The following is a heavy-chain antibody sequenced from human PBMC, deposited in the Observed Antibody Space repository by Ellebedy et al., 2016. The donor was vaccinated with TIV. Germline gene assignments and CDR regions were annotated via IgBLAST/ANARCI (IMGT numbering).Heavy chain of an antibody. D-gene: IGHD3-10*01. CDR2: ISDDGSNK. CDR3: ASHYGSGSYYSEFRGMDV. Sequence: GESLKISCAASGFTFSSYGMHWVRQAPGKGLAWVAVISDDGSNKYYADSVKGRFTISRDNSKNTLYLQMNSLRAEDTAVYYCASHYGSGSYYSEFRGMDVWGQGTTVTVSS. J-gene: IGHJ6*02. CDR1: GFTFSSYG. V-gene: IGHV3-30*03.